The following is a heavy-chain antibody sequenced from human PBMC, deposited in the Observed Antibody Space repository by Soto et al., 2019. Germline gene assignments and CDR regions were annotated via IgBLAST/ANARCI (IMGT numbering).Heavy chain of an antibody. Sequence: QVELVESGGGVVQPGGSLRLACAASGFTFSSYGMHWVRQAPGKGLEWVAVIWFDGSKEFYAASEEGRFTISRDNSKNMVYLEMNSPRDVDTAVYYCARAVPAAKGWFDSWGQGTLVTVSS. CDR2: IWFDGSKE. CDR1: GFTFSSYG. J-gene: IGHJ5*01. D-gene: IGHD2-2*01. V-gene: IGHV3-33*01. CDR3: ARAVPAAKGWFDS.